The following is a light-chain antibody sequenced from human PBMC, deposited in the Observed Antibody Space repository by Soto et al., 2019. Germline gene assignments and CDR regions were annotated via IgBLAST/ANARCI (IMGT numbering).Light chain of an antibody. CDR1: SSDVGRYNY. CDR3: SSFTSSITYV. V-gene: IGLV2-8*01. Sequence: QSALTQPPSASGSPGQSVTLSCTGTSSDVGRYNYVPWYQQHPGKAPKLLIYGVTQRPSGVPDRFSASKSGNTASLTVSGLQDEDEADYHCSSFTSSITYVFGTGTKVTVL. J-gene: IGLJ1*01. CDR2: GVT.